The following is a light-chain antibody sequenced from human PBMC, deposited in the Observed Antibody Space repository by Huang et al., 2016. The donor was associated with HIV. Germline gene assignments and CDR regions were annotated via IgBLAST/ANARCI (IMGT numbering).Light chain of an antibody. Sequence: EIVLTQSPATLSFFPGQRVSLSCRASQNINTHWACYQQRPGQPPRLLIYDAYSRVPGVAARFSGSGSGTDFTLTISSLESEDFATYYCQQRVNGLTFGGGTKV. CDR1: QNINTH. V-gene: IGKV3-11*01. CDR3: QQRVNGLT. CDR2: DAY. J-gene: IGKJ4*01.